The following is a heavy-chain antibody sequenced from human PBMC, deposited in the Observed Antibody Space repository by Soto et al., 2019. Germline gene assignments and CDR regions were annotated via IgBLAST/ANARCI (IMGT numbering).Heavy chain of an antibody. J-gene: IGHJ2*01. CDR3: ARLGCSSTSCYRWYFDL. V-gene: IGHV4-59*08. CDR1: GGSISSYY. Sequence: QVQLQESGPGLVKPSETLSLTCTVSGGSISSYYWSWIRQPPGKGLEWIGYIYYSGSTNYNPSLKSRVTISVDTSKTQFSLKLSSVTAADTAVYYCARLGCSSTSCYRWYFDLWGRGTLVTVSS. CDR2: IYYSGST. D-gene: IGHD2-2*01.